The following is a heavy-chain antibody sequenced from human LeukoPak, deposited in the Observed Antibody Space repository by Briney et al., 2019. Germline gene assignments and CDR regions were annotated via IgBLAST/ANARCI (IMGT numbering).Heavy chain of an antibody. Sequence: GTLRLSCAASGFTFSSYGMSWIRHPPGKGLEWIGCIYYSGYTNYKSSLKSRVTISVDTSKNQFSLKLSSVTAADTAVYYCARTTMVRGTYYMDVWGKGTTVTVSS. V-gene: IGHV4-59*01. D-gene: IGHD3-10*01. CDR1: GFTFSSYG. J-gene: IGHJ6*03. CDR2: IYYSGYT. CDR3: ARTTMVRGTYYMDV.